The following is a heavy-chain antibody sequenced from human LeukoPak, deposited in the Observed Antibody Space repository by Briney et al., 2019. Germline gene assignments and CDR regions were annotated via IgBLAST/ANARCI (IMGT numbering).Heavy chain of an antibody. CDR3: ARPYGDYARGALDI. Sequence: GGSLRLSCAASRFTFSSYEMTWVRQAPGKGLEWVSYISPSGDTIYYAASVKGRFTISRDNAKNSLYLQMNSLRAEDTAVYYCARPYGDYARGALDIWGQGTMVTVSS. V-gene: IGHV3-48*03. CDR1: RFTFSSYE. D-gene: IGHD4-17*01. J-gene: IGHJ3*02. CDR2: ISPSGDTI.